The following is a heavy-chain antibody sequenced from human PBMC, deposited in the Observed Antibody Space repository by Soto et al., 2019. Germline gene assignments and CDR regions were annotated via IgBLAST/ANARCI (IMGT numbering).Heavy chain of an antibody. D-gene: IGHD3-10*01. CDR2: ISYSGGTT. J-gene: IGHJ4*02. V-gene: IGHV3-23*01. Sequence: DVQLLESGGGLVQPGGSLRLSCAASGFTFKSCAMSWVRQAPGKGLEWVSAISYSGGTTFYADSVKGRFTISRDNSNNTWYLQMNGLRAEDTVLYCCAKAQRPFGRSKPGEDYWGQGTLVTVSS. CDR1: GFTFKSCA. CDR3: AKAQRPFGRSKPGEDY.